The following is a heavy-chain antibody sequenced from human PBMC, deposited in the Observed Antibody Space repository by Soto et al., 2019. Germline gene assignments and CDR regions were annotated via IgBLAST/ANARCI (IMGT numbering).Heavy chain of an antibody. CDR3: AAFDPGPMGFDP. J-gene: IGHJ5*02. Sequence: ASVKVSCKASGHTFTSYYMHWVRQAPGQGLEWIGIINLSAGSTSYAQKFQGRVTITRDTSTSTVYMDMSSLRSEDTAVYYCAAFDPGPMGFDPWGQGTRVTVSS. CDR2: INLSAGST. CDR1: GHTFTSYY. V-gene: IGHV1-46*01. D-gene: IGHD3-3*02.